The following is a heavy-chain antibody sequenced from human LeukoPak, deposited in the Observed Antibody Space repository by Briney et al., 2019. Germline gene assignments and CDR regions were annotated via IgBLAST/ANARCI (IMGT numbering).Heavy chain of an antibody. Sequence: GGSLRLSCIVSGFTLSSYEMSWIRQAPGKGLEWVSAISGSDGSTYYADSVKGRFTISRDNSKNTLYLQMSSLRVDDTAVYFCAKAWAGNHNWGQGTMVTVSS. J-gene: IGHJ3*02. V-gene: IGHV3-23*01. D-gene: IGHD6-19*01. CDR1: GFTLSSYE. CDR2: ISGSDGST. CDR3: AKAWAGNHN.